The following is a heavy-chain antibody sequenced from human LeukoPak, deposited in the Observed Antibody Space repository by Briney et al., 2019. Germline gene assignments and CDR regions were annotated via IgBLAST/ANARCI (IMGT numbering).Heavy chain of an antibody. CDR2: ISSGSGTV. CDR3: AREAIKDY. Sequence: GGSLRLSCEVSGFTFSSHSMNWVRQAPGKGLEWVSYISSGSGTVYYADSVKGRFTIARDDAKNSLYLQMSSLRDEDTAVYYCAREAIKDYWGQGTLVTVSS. CDR1: GFTFSSHS. J-gene: IGHJ4*02. V-gene: IGHV3-48*02.